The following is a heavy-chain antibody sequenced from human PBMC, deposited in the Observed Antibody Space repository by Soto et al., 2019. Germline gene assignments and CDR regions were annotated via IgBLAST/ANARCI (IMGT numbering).Heavy chain of an antibody. D-gene: IGHD3-22*01. CDR1: VFTVSSYW. CDR3: VRDKGYDSSGYFSDY. Sequence: GGALRLSCAASVFTVSSYWMHWVREAPGKGLVWVSRINRDGSSTTYADSVKGRFTISRDNAKNTLYLQMNSLRAEDTAVYYCVRDKGYDSSGYFSDYWGQGTLVTVSS. CDR2: INRDGSST. J-gene: IGHJ4*02. V-gene: IGHV3-74*01.